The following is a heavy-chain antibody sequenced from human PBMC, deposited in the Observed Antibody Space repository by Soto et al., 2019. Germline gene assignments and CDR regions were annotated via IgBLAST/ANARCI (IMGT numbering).Heavy chain of an antibody. CDR2: IIPIFGTA. D-gene: IGHD3-22*01. V-gene: IGHV1-69*13. J-gene: IGHJ6*02. Sequence: EASVKVSCKASGGTFSIYAISWVRQAPGQGLEWMGGIIPIFGTANYAQKFQGRVTITADESTSTAYMELSSLRSEDTAVYYCANYDSSGYYYGYYYGMDVWGQGTTVTVSS. CDR3: ANYDSSGYYYGYYYGMDV. CDR1: GGTFSIYA.